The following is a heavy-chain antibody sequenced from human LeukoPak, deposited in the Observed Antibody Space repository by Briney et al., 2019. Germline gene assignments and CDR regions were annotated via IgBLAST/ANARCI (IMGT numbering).Heavy chain of an antibody. V-gene: IGHV4-34*01. J-gene: IGHJ4*02. D-gene: IGHD3-3*01. CDR2: INHSGST. Sequence: PSETLSLTCAVYGGSFSGYYWSWIRQPPGKGLEWIGEINHSGSTNYNPSLKSRVTISVDTSKNQFSLKLSSVTAADTAVYYCARRTIFGVVIVDYWGQGTLVTVSS. CDR1: GGSFSGYY. CDR3: ARRTIFGVVIVDY.